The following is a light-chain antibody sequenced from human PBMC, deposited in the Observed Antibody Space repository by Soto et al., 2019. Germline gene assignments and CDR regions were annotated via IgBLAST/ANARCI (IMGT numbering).Light chain of an antibody. J-gene: IGKJ1*01. Sequence: FVLTQSPGTLSLSPGERATLSCRASQSFSSSYLAWYQQKPGQAPRLLIYGASNRATGIPDRFSGSGSGTDFTLTISRLEPEDFAVYYCQQYDSSPLTFGQGTKVEIK. CDR2: GAS. V-gene: IGKV3-20*01. CDR1: QSFSSSY. CDR3: QQYDSSPLT.